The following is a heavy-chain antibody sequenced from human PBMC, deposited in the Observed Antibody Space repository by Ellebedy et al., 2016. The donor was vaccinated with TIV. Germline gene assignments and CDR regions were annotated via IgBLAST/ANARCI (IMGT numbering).Heavy chain of an antibody. V-gene: IGHV3-23*01. CDR2: ISGGSENT. D-gene: IGHD3-10*01. CDR1: GFSFSDYA. J-gene: IGHJ4*02. Sequence: PGGSLRLSCAASGFSFSDYAMSWVRKPPGKGLGWVSAISGGSENTFYAASVKGRFTITRDNSKNTLYLHMDSLRDEDTAIYFCTKDRMGGLGDFDSWGQGTMVTVSS. CDR3: TKDRMGGLGDFDS.